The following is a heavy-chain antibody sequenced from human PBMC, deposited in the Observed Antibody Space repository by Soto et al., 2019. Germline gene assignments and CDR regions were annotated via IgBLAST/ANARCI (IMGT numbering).Heavy chain of an antibody. D-gene: IGHD1-20*01. CDR3: AGYNWNPDRLFDY. Sequence: GASVKVSCKASGYTFTGYYMHWVRQAPGQGLEWMGGIIPNIGTANYAQKFQGRVTITADESTSTAYMELSSLRSEDTAVYYCAGYNWNPDRLFDYWGQGTLVTVSS. J-gene: IGHJ4*02. CDR1: GYTFTGYY. V-gene: IGHV1-69*13. CDR2: IIPNIGTA.